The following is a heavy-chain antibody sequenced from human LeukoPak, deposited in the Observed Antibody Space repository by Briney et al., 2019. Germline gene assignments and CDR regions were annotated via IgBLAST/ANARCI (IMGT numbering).Heavy chain of an antibody. CDR2: IKQDGSEK. Sequence: GGSLRLSCAASGFTFSSYWMSWVRQAPGKRLEWVANIKQDGSEKYYVDSVKGRFTISRDNAKNSLYLQMNSLRVEDTAVYYCARHYDFWSGSSLADAFDIWGQGTMVTVSS. V-gene: IGHV3-7*01. D-gene: IGHD3-3*01. CDR3: ARHYDFWSGSSLADAFDI. CDR1: GFTFSSYW. J-gene: IGHJ3*02.